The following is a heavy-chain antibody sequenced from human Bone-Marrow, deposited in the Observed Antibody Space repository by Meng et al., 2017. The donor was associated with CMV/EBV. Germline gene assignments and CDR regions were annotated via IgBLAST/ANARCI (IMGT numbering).Heavy chain of an antibody. D-gene: IGHD6-13*01. CDR3: ARANSSSWYGGDYYYYGMDV. CDR2: IYYSGST. CDR1: GGSVSSGSYY. Sequence: SETLSLTCTVSGGSVSSGSYYWSWIRQPPGKGLEWIGYIYYSGSTNYNPSLKSRVTISVDTSKNQFSLKLISVTAADTAVYYCARANSSSWYGGDYYYYGMDVWGQGTTVTVSS. J-gene: IGHJ6*02. V-gene: IGHV4-61*01.